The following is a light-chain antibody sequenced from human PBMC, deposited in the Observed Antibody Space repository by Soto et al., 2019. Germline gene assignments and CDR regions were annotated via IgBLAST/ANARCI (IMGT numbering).Light chain of an antibody. CDR1: FSNIGDNT. V-gene: IGLV1-44*01. CDR3: AAWDDSLNAL. Sequence: QSVLTPPPSLSATPGQRVNISCSGSFSNIGDNTVNWYQQLPGAAPKLLIYLNDQRPSGVPDRFSGSKSGTSAFLAISGLQSEDEADYYCAAWDDSLNALFGTGPKVTVL. CDR2: LND. J-gene: IGLJ1*01.